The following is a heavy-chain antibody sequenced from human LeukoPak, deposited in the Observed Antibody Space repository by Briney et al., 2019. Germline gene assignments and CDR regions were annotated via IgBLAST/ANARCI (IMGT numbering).Heavy chain of an antibody. CDR2: MNPNRGNT. J-gene: IGHJ3*02. Sequence: ASVKVSCKASGYTFTSYDINGVRQATGQGLEWMGWMNPNRGNTGYAQNLQGRVNIPRNTSISTAYMELSSLRSEDTAVYYCARGYYYDSRDAFDIWGQGTMVTVSS. CDR1: GYTFTSYD. D-gene: IGHD3-22*01. CDR3: ARGYYYDSRDAFDI. V-gene: IGHV1-8*01.